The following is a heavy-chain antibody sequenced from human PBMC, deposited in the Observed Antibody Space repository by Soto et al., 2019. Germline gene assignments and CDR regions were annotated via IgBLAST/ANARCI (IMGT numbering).Heavy chain of an antibody. CDR2: ISSGSSYT. J-gene: IGHJ4*02. CDR3: AGGINSRADFDY. V-gene: IGHV3-11*05. D-gene: IGHD5-18*01. Sequence: QVQLVESGGGLVKPGGSLRLSCAASAFTFSDYYMSWIRQAPGKGLEWVSYISSGSSYTNYADSVKGRFAISRDNAKNSLYLQMNSLRAEDTAVYYCAGGINSRADFDYWGQGTLVTVSS. CDR1: AFTFSDYY.